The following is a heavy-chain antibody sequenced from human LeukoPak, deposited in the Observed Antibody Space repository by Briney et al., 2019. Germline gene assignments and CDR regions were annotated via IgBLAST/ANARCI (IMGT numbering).Heavy chain of an antibody. V-gene: IGHV4-59*08. CDR2: IYYSGST. CDR3: ARSSGSQYSFDY. Sequence: PSETLSLTCTVSGDSISGYYWSWLRQPPEKGLEWIGNIYYSGSTNYNPSLKSRVTISVDPSKNQFSLKLSSVTAADTAVYYCARSSGSQYSFDYWGQGTLVTVSS. D-gene: IGHD1-26*01. CDR1: GDSISGYY. J-gene: IGHJ4*02.